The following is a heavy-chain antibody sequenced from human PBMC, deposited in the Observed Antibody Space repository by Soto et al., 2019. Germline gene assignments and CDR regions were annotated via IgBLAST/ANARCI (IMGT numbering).Heavy chain of an antibody. CDR1: GGSISSSSYY. D-gene: IGHD6-13*01. CDR2: IYYSGST. CDR3: ARQKGIAAAGTYFYYYYGMDV. J-gene: IGHJ6*02. V-gene: IGHV4-39*01. Sequence: NPSETLSLTCTVSGGSISSSSYYWGWIRQPPGKGLEWIGSIYYSGSTYYNPSLKSRVTISVDTSKNQFSLKLSSVTAADTAVYYCARQKGIAAAGTYFYYYYGMDVWGQGTTVTVPS.